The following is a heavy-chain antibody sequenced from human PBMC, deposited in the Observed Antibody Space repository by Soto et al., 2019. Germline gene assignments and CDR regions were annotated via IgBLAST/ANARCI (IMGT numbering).Heavy chain of an antibody. V-gene: IGHV3-23*01. CDR3: AKPLATDFDY. Sequence: EVQLLESGGGLVQPGGSLRLFCAASGFTFSSHAMIWVRQAPGKGLEWVSSIINSGGTTDYADSVKGRFTISRDNSKNTLYLQMNSLRVEDTAVYYCAKPLATDFDYWGQGTLVTVSS. CDR2: IINSGGTT. CDR1: GFTFSSHA. J-gene: IGHJ4*02.